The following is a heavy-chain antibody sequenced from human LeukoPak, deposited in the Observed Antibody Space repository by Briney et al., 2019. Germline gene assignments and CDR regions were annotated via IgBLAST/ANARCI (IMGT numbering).Heavy chain of an antibody. Sequence: GGSLRLSCAASGFNFSSYSMNWVRQAPGKGLEWVSSISSSSSYIYYADSVKGRFTISRDNAKNSLYLQMNSLRAEDTAVYYCARERSAMVTGFDYWGQGTLVTVSS. CDR3: ARERSAMVTGFDY. V-gene: IGHV3-21*01. CDR2: ISSSSSYI. D-gene: IGHD5-18*01. CDR1: GFNFSSYS. J-gene: IGHJ4*02.